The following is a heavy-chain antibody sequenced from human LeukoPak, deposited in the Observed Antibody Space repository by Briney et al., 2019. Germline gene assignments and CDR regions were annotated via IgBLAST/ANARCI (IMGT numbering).Heavy chain of an antibody. D-gene: IGHD6-13*01. CDR3: ARHKRGLIAADTHIFDY. CDR2: IHHSGST. V-gene: IGHV4-4*02. Sequence: SSGTLSLTCDVSGVSISSSNRWSWVRQPPGKGLEWIGEIHHSGSTNYNPSLKSRVTMSIDKSKNQFSLKLSSVTAADTAVYYCARHKRGLIAADTHIFDYWGQGTLVTVSS. CDR1: GVSISSSNR. J-gene: IGHJ4*02.